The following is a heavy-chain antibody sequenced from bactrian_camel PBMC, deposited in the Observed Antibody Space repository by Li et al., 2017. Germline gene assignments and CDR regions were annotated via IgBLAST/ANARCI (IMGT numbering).Heavy chain of an antibody. CDR2: IDSDGIA. D-gene: IGHD1*01. CDR1: GFSFSTTF. J-gene: IGHJ4*01. V-gene: IGHV3S26*01. Sequence: HVQLVESGGGLVQPGGSLRLSCAASGFSFSTTFMSWIRQAPGKEREGVAAIDSDGIASYADSVKGRFTISRDNAKNTLYLQMNSLAPEDTAMYYCAAKAKTWRPCPRPMDGEVFSSYGQGTQVTVS.